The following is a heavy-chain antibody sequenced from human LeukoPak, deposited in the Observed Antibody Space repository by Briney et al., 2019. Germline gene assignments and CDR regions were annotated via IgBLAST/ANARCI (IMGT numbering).Heavy chain of an antibody. D-gene: IGHD3-10*01. Sequence: SETLSLTCTVSGGSISSGNYYWGWIRQPPGKALEWIGSIYYTGSTNYNPSLKSRVIISVDTSKNQFSLKLRSVTAADTAVYYCARRYYYDSGSYLYFFDFWGQGTLVTVSS. V-gene: IGHV4-39*01. J-gene: IGHJ4*02. CDR3: ARRYYYDSGSYLYFFDF. CDR1: GGSISSGNYY. CDR2: IYYTGST.